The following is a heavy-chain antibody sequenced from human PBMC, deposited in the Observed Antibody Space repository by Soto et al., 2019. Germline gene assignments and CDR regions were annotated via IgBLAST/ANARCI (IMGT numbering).Heavy chain of an antibody. CDR2: IIPISGAA. CDR3: ARDMTRTVVPYFDF. J-gene: IGHJ4*02. V-gene: IGHV1-69*06. Sequence: SVKVSCKASGGTFSNYVATWVRQAPGQGLEWMGRIIPISGAANYAQKFQGRVTITADKSTSTSYMELSSLRSEDTAVYYCARDMTRTVVPYFDFWGQGTLVTVSS. CDR1: GGTFSNYV. D-gene: IGHD1-7*01.